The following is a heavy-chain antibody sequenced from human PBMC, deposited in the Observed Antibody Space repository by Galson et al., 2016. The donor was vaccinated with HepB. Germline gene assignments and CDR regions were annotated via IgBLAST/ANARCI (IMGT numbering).Heavy chain of an antibody. J-gene: IGHJ4*02. D-gene: IGHD1-26*01. Sequence: SLRLSCAASGFTFRIYAIHWVRQAPGKGLEWVALISYDGNNDSYADSVKGRFTIARDNSKNTLSLQMNSLKPEDTAVYYCAIDIVGGFDYWGQGALVTVSS. V-gene: IGHV3-30*04. CDR3: AIDIVGGFDY. CDR1: GFTFRIYA. CDR2: ISYDGNND.